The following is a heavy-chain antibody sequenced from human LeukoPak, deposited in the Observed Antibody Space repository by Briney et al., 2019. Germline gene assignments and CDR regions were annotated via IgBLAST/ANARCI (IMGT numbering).Heavy chain of an antibody. CDR2: ISGSGGSS. Sequence: GGPLRLSCAASGFTFSNYAMSWVRQAPGKGLEWVSAISGSGGSSYYADSVKGRFTISRDNSKNTLYLQMNSLRAEDTAVYYCAKVGSSWFRSYFDYWGQGTLVTVSS. CDR1: GFTFSNYA. D-gene: IGHD6-13*01. V-gene: IGHV3-23*01. J-gene: IGHJ4*02. CDR3: AKVGSSWFRSYFDY.